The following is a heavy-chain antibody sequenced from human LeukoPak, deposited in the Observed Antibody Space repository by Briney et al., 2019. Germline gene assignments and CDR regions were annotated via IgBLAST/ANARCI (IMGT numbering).Heavy chain of an antibody. CDR3: ATLRGYSGYDFRSSFDD. J-gene: IGHJ4*02. CDR2: IRYDGSNK. CDR1: GLTFSSYG. D-gene: IGHD5-12*01. Sequence: PLRSLRLSCAASGLTFSSYGMDLVRQAPGKGLEWVTFIRYDGSNKYYADSVKGRFTISRDNSKNTLYLQMISLRAEDTAVYYCATLRGYSGYDFRSSFDDWGQGRLVTVCS. V-gene: IGHV3-30*02.